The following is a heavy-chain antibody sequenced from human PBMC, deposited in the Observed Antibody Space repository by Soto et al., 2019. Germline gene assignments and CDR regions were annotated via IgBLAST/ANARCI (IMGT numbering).Heavy chain of an antibody. D-gene: IGHD3-22*01. V-gene: IGHV4-39*01. J-gene: IGHJ4*02. CDR1: GASISSGYYY. Sequence: SETLSLTCTVSGASISSGYYYWGWIRQPPGKGLEWLGSVYYNGSTYYNPSLKSRLTISVDTSKNQFSLKLNSVTAADTAVYFCSTASGYYNFDYWGQGALVTVSS. CDR3: STASGYYNFDY. CDR2: VYYNGST.